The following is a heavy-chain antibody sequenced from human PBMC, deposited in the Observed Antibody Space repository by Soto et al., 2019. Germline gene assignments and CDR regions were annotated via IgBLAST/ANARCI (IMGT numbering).Heavy chain of an antibody. CDR2: ISADNGYT. V-gene: IGHV1-18*01. D-gene: IGHD6-13*01. Sequence: ASVKVSCKASGYTFINYGISWVRQAPGQGLEWMGWISADNGYTNYAQKFQGWVTMTRDTSISTAYMELSRLRSDDTAVYYCASGSPSIAAAGHYYYYGMDVWGQGTTVTVSS. J-gene: IGHJ6*02. CDR1: GYTFINYG. CDR3: ASGSPSIAAAGHYYYYGMDV.